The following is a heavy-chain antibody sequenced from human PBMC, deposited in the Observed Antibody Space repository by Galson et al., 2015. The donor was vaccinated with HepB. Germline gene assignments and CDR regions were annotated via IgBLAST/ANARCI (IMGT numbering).Heavy chain of an antibody. J-gene: IGHJ4*02. CDR2: IDQDGTDK. Sequence: SLRLSCAASGFTFRGYSMNWVRQAPGKGLEWVANIDQDGTDKYFGDSVKGRFTISRDDGKNSLYLQMNSLRADDTAVYYCAREYCSASSCYFDYWGQGTLVTVSS. D-gene: IGHD2-15*01. V-gene: IGHV3-7*03. CDR3: AREYCSASSCYFDY. CDR1: GFTFRGYS.